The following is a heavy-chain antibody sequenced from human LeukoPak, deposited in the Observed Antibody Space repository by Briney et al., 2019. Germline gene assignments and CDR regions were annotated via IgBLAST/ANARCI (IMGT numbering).Heavy chain of an antibody. CDR1: GGSISSYY. Sequence: SETLSLTCTVSGGSISSYYWSWIRQPPGKGLEWIGEINHSGSTNYNPSLKSRVTISVDTSKNQFSLKLSSVTAADTAVYYCARDSSSWNFDYWGQGTLVTVSS. V-gene: IGHV4-34*01. CDR3: ARDSSSWNFDY. J-gene: IGHJ4*02. D-gene: IGHD6-6*01. CDR2: INHSGST.